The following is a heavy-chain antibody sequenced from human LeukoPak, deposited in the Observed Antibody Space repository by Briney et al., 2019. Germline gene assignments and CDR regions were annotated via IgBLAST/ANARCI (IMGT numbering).Heavy chain of an antibody. CDR1: GFTFSDYY. J-gene: IGHJ4*02. CDR3: ARDHFWAEITSWPLDY. CDR2: ISSSGSTI. Sequence: PGGSLRLSCAASGFTFSDYYMSWIRQAPGKGLEWVSYISSSGSTIYYADSVKGRFTISRDNAKNSLYLQMNSLRAEDTAVYYCARDHFWAEITSWPLDYWGQGTLVTVSS. D-gene: IGHD3-3*02. V-gene: IGHV3-11*01.